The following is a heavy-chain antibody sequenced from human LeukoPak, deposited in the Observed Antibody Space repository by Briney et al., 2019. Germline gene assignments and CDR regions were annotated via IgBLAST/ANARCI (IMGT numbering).Heavy chain of an antibody. V-gene: IGHV3-48*03. CDR1: GFTFSSYE. CDR2: ISSSGSTI. J-gene: IGHJ4*02. D-gene: IGHD5-24*01. CDR3: ARERRDGYNFYYFDY. Sequence: GGSLRLSCAASGFTFSSYEMNWVRQAPGKGLEWVSYISSSGSTIYYADSVEGRFTISRDNAKNSLYLQMNSLRAEDTAVYYCARERRDGYNFYYFDYWGQGTLVTVSS.